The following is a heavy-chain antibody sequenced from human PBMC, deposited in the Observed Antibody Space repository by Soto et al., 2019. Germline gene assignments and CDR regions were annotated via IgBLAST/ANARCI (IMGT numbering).Heavy chain of an antibody. CDR1: GYTFTSYG. J-gene: IGHJ6*03. D-gene: IGHD2-2*01. V-gene: IGHV1-18*01. CDR2: ISAYNGNT. Sequence: QVQLVQSGAEVKKPGASVKVSCKASGYTFTSYGISWVRQAPGHGLEWMGWISAYNGNTNYAQNLQGRVTMTPATPTSTAYMELRSLRCDDTAVYYCARGGDIVVVPAALDYYYMDVWGKGTTVTVSS. CDR3: ARGGDIVVVPAALDYYYMDV.